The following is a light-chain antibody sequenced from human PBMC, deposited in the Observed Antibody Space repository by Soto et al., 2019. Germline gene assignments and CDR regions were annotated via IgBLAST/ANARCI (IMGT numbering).Light chain of an antibody. CDR3: QQFGNSPHT. CDR2: GAS. V-gene: IGKV3-20*01. Sequence: EIVLTQSPGTLSLSPGERATLSCRASQSVSSSYLAWYQQKPGQAPRLLIYGASSRATGIPDRFSGSGSGTDFTRTISRLEPEDFAVYYCQQFGNSPHTFGQGTRLEIK. CDR1: QSVSSSY. J-gene: IGKJ2*01.